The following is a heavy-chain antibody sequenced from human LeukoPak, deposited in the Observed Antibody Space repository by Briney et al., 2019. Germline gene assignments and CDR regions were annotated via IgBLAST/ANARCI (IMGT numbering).Heavy chain of an antibody. CDR1: GFTVSSNY. V-gene: IGHV3-53*01. D-gene: IGHD5-18*01. J-gene: IGHJ4*02. CDR3: ARAPIRPSRDTSMFSSFGGFDY. Sequence: GGSLRLSCAASGFTVSSNYMSWVRQAPGKGLEWVSVIYSGGSTYYADSVKGRFTISRDNSKNTLYLQMNSLRAEDTAVYYCARAPIRPSRDTSMFSSFGGFDYWGQGPLVPVSS. CDR2: IYSGGST.